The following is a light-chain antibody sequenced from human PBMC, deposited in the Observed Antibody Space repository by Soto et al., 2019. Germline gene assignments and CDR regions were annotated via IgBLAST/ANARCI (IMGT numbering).Light chain of an antibody. Sequence: QSVLTQPASVSGSPGQSITISCTGSSSDIGAYNYVSWFQQYPGKAPKLIISEVSNRPSGVSNRFSGSKSGTAASLTISGLQTEGEADYFCFSFTTDWTHVFGTGTKVTAL. CDR2: EVS. CDR1: SSDIGAYNY. V-gene: IGLV2-14*01. J-gene: IGLJ1*01. CDR3: FSFTTDWTHV.